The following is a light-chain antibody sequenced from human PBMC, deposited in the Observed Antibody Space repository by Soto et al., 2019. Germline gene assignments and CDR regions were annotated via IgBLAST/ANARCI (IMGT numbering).Light chain of an antibody. J-gene: IGKJ4*01. Sequence: EIVLTQSPGTLSLSPGERATLSCGASQSVSSSYLAWYQQKPGQAPRLLIYGASGRATGIPDRFSGSGSGTDFTLTISRLEPEDFAVYYCQQYAESPLTFGGGTKVDIK. CDR2: GAS. CDR1: QSVSSSY. V-gene: IGKV3-20*01. CDR3: QQYAESPLT.